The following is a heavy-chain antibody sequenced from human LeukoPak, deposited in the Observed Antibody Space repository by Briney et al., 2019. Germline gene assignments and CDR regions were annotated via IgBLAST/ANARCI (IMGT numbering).Heavy chain of an antibody. CDR3: ARGLGSDYGIWFAT. J-gene: IGHJ5*02. CDR1: GFTLNSYL. CDR2: IKQYGSDK. D-gene: IGHD4-17*01. V-gene: IGHV3-7*01. Sequence: PGGSLRLSCSASGFTLNSYLVRCVPHVPAKGLEWVANIKQYGSDKYYVHSVKGRFTVTRDNAENSRDLQRRIRRADDTAIYDRARGLGSDYGIWFATWGPGNLVTVSS.